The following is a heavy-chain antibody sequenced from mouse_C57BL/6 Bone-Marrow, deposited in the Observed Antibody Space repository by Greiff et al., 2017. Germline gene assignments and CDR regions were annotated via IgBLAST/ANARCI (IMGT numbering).Heavy chain of an antibody. D-gene: IGHD1-1*01. V-gene: IGHV2-2*01. CDR2: IWSGGST. CDR1: GFPLTSYG. Sequence: VKLVESGPGLVQPSQSLSITCTVSGFPLTSYGVHWVRQSPGKGLEWLGVIWSGGSTDYNAAFISRLSISKDNSKSQVFFKMNSLQADDTAIYYCARSGLPYYYGSSPLFDVWGTGTTVTVSS. CDR3: ARSGLPYYYGSSPLFDV. J-gene: IGHJ1*03.